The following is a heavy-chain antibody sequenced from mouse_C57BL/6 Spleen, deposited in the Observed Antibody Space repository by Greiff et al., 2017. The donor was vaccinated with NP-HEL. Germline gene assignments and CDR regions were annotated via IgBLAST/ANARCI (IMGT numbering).Heavy chain of an antibody. CDR2: IWTGGGT. J-gene: IGHJ1*03. Sequence: VKLQESGPGLVAPSQSLSITCTVSGFSLTSYAISWVRQTPGKGLEWLGVIWTGGGTNYNSALKSRLSISKDNSKIQVFLKMNSLQTDDTARYYCATAKGVDYYGWYFDVWGTGTTVTVSS. CDR3: ATAKGVDYYGWYFDV. V-gene: IGHV2-9-1*01. D-gene: IGHD1-1*01. CDR1: GFSLTSYA.